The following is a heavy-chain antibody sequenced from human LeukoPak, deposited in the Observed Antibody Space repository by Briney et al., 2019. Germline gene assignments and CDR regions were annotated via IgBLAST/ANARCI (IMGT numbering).Heavy chain of an antibody. D-gene: IGHD3-3*01. CDR1: GFFFGSYA. Sequence: GGSLRLSCAASGFFFGSYAVHWIRQAPGKGLEWVAVISSDGGETHYIDSVKGRFTISRDNSQSTLYLQMDSLRPEDTADYYCARAPGVLNWVSLIYYFDNWGQGTLVTVSS. CDR3: ARAPGVLNWVSLIYYFDN. J-gene: IGHJ4*02. CDR2: ISSDGGET. V-gene: IGHV3-30-3*01.